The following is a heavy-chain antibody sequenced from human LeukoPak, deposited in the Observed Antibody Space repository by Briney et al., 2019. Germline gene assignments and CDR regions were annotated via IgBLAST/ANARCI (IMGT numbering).Heavy chain of an antibody. CDR3: ARRLDSSMEGVY. D-gene: IGHD6-6*01. CDR2: ISDSGTYT. J-gene: IGHJ4*02. V-gene: IGHV3-11*06. CDR1: GFIFGDYY. Sequence: GGSLRLSCAASGFIFGDYYMSWIRQAPGKGLEWVSYISDSGTYTKYADSVKGRFTISRDNAKNSLYLQVNSLRAEDTAVYYCARRLDSSMEGVYWGQGTLVTVSS.